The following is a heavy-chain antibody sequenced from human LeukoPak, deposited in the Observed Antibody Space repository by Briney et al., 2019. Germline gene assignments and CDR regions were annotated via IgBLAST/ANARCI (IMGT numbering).Heavy chain of an antibody. V-gene: IGHV3-23*01. CDR3: ATRPASETYYAVFDY. D-gene: IGHD1-26*01. CDR1: GVTFSNHA. CDR2: ITGSGGST. Sequence: GGSLRLSCAASGVTFSNHAMSWVRQAPGKGLEWVSGITGSGGSTYHAESVKGRFTISRDNSKNTLYLEMNSLRAEDTAVYFCATRPASETYYAVFDYWGQGTLVTVSS. J-gene: IGHJ4*02.